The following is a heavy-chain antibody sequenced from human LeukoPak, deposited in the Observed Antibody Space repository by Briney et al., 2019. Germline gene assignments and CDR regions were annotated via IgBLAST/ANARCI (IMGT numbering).Heavy chain of an antibody. V-gene: IGHV3-9*01. CDR1: GFTFDDYA. Sequence: GGSLRLSCAASGFTFDDYAMHWVRQAPGKGLECVSGISWNSGSIVYADSVKGRFTISRDNAKNSLYLQMNSLRAEDTALYYCAKSLSSGLIYFDYWGQGTLVTVSS. CDR3: AKSLSSGLIYFDY. D-gene: IGHD6-19*01. J-gene: IGHJ4*02. CDR2: ISWNSGSI.